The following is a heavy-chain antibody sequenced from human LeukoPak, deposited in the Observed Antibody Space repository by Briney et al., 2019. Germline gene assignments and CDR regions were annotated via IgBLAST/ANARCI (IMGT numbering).Heavy chain of an antibody. CDR3: ARDSNYYGSGSYYNSDY. CDR1: GYTFTGYY. CDR2: INPHSGGT. V-gene: IGHV1-2*02. D-gene: IGHD3-10*01. J-gene: IGHJ4*02. Sequence: ASVKFSCKASGYTFTGYYIHWVRQAPGQGLEWMGWINPHSGGTSYAQNFQVRVTMTRDTSISTAYMDLSRLRSDDTAFYYCARDSNYYGSGSYYNSDYWGQGPRVTVSS.